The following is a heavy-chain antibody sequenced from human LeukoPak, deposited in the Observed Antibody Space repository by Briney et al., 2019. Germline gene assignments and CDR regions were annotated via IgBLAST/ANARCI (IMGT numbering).Heavy chain of an antibody. CDR1: GGSFSGYY. J-gene: IGHJ4*02. CDR3: ARQNYSSSPIDY. D-gene: IGHD6-6*01. CDR2: INHSGST. Sequence: SETLSLACAVYGGSFSGYYWSWIRQPPGKGLEWIGEINHSGSTNYNPSLKNRVTISVDTSKNQFSLRLSSVTAADTAVYYCARQNYSSSPIDYWGQGTLVTVSS. V-gene: IGHV4-34*01.